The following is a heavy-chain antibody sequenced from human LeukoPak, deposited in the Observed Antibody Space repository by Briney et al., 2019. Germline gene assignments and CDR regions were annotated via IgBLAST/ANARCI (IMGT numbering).Heavy chain of an antibody. CDR2: ISSSGSTI. CDR1: EFISSDYW. CDR3: ASGYSYGVFDY. D-gene: IGHD5-18*01. V-gene: IGHV3-11*01. Sequence: GGSLRLSCVASEFISSDYWMSWVRQAPGKGLEWVSYISSSGSTIYYADSVKGRFTISRDNAKNSLYLQMNSLRAEDTAVYYCASGYSYGVFDYWGQGTLVTVSS. J-gene: IGHJ4*02.